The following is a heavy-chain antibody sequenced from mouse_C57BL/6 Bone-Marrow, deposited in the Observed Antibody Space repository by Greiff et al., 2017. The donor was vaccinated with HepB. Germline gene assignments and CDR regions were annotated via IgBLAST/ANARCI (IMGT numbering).Heavy chain of an antibody. J-gene: IGHJ1*03. CDR1: GYTFTDYN. CDR2: INPNNGGT. Sequence: EVQLQESGPELVKPGASVKMSCKASGYTFTDYNMHWVKQSHGKSLEWIGYINPNNGGTSYNQKFKGKATLTVNKASSTAYMELRSLTSEDAAVYYCARRGYGSSYGFDVWGTGTTVTVSS. CDR3: ARRGYGSSYGFDV. V-gene: IGHV1-22*01. D-gene: IGHD1-1*01.